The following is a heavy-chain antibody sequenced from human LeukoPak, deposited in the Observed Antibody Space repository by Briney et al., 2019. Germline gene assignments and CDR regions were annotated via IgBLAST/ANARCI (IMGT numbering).Heavy chain of an antibody. Sequence: SETLSLTCTVPGGSISSYYWSWIRQPPGKGLEWIGYIYYSGSTNYNPSLKSRVTISVDTSKNQFSLKLSSVTAADTAVYYCARSVRDSYYDFWSGYPPGFDYWGQGTLVTVSS. CDR3: ARSVRDSYYDFWSGYPPGFDY. J-gene: IGHJ4*02. CDR1: GGSISSYY. D-gene: IGHD3-3*01. CDR2: IYYSGST. V-gene: IGHV4-59*08.